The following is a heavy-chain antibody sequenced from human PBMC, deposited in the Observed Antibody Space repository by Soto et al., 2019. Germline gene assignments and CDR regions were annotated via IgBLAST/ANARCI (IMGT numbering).Heavy chain of an antibody. D-gene: IGHD5-12*01. Sequence: GGSLRLSCAASEFTFSSYGMHWVRQAPGKGLEWLTVISFDGSETYYADSVKGRFTISRDNSKNTLYLQMSSLRAEDTAVYYCAAGRWLQLPNYWGQGTLVTVSS. J-gene: IGHJ4*02. CDR2: ISFDGSET. V-gene: IGHV3-30*03. CDR1: EFTFSSYG. CDR3: AAGRWLQLPNY.